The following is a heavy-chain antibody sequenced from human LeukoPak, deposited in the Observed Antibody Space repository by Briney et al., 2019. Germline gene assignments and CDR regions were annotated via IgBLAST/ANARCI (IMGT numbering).Heavy chain of an antibody. Sequence: PSETLSLTCTVSGGSISSYYWNWIRQPPGKGLEWIGYIYYSGSTNYNPSLKSRVTISLDTSKKQFSLKLSSVTAADTAVYYCAREQGLVAFDIWGQGTTVTVSS. D-gene: IGHD3/OR15-3a*01. CDR2: IYYSGST. CDR3: AREQGLVAFDI. CDR1: GGSISSYY. V-gene: IGHV4-59*01. J-gene: IGHJ3*02.